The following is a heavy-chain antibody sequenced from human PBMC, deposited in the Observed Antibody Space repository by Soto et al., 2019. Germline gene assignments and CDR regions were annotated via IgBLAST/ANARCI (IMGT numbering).Heavy chain of an antibody. Sequence: SGGSLRLSCAASGFTFSSHSMNWVRQAPGKGLEWVSYISLNLQTIYYADSVKGRFTISRDNAKNSLYLQMNTPRAEDTAVYYCTRDLTGYAMDVWGQGTTVTVSS. CDR3: TRDLTGYAMDV. V-gene: IGHV3-48*03. CDR1: GFTFSSHS. J-gene: IGHJ6*02. CDR2: ISLNLQTI. D-gene: IGHD2-2*01.